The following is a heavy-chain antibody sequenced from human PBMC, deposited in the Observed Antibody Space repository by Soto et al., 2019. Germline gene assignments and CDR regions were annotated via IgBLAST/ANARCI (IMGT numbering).Heavy chain of an antibody. CDR1: GFTFSSHW. V-gene: IGHV3-7*01. J-gene: IGHJ3*02. Sequence: EVQLVESGGGLVQPGGSLRLSCAASGFTFSSHWMSWVRQAPGKRLEWVANIPQNGAEEQYSDSGKGRFTLSRDNAKNSLYLQMNSLRAEDTAVYYCAKSEGYSFDIRGQGTMVTVSS. CDR3: AKSEGYSFDI. D-gene: IGHD1-1*01. CDR2: IPQNGAEE.